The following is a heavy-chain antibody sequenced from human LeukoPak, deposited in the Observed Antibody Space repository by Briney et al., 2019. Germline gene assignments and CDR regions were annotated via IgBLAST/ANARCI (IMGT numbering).Heavy chain of an antibody. CDR1: GGSISSHY. Sequence: SETLSLTCTVSGGSISSHYWSWIRQPPGKGLEWIGYIYYTGSTNYNPSLKSRVTISADTSKNQFSLKLNSVTAADTAVYYCARGLFGFDIGGQGTMVTVSS. CDR3: ARGLFGFDI. V-gene: IGHV4-59*11. D-gene: IGHD3-16*01. J-gene: IGHJ3*02. CDR2: IYYTGST.